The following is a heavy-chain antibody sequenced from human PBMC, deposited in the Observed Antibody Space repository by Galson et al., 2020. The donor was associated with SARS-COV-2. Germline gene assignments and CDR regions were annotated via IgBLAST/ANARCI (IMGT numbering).Heavy chain of an antibody. V-gene: IGHV3-30*18. CDR1: GFTFSSYG. J-gene: IGHJ3*02. Sequence: GGSLRLSCAASGFTFSSYGMHWVRQAPGKGLEWVAVISYDGSNKYYADSVKGRFTISRDNSKNTLYLQMNSLRAEDTAVYYCAKVGDRNAFDIWGQGTMVTVSS. D-gene: IGHD3-10*01. CDR2: ISYDGSNK. CDR3: AKVGDRNAFDI.